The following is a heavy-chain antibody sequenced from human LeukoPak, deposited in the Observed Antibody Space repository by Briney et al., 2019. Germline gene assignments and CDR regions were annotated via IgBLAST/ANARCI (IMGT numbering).Heavy chain of an antibody. V-gene: IGHV1-2*02. CDR1: GYTFTGYY. D-gene: IGHD1-26*01. CDR2: INPNSGGT. Sequence: GASVKVSCKASGYTFTGYYMHWVRQAPGQGLEWMGWINPNSGGTNYAQKFQGRVTMTRDTSVSTAYMELSRLRSDDTAVYYCARVGPRVVGATLNYWGQGTLVTVSS. J-gene: IGHJ4*02. CDR3: ARVGPRVVGATLNY.